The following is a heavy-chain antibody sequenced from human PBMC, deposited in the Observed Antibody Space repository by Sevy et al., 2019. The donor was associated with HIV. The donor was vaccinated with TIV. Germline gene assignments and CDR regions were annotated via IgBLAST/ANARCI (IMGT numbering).Heavy chain of an antibody. J-gene: IGHJ6*02. CDR2: ISAYNGNT. CDR3: ARDRPYYYGSGSYYIDYYYYGMDV. CDR1: GYTFTSYG. V-gene: IGHV1-18*01. D-gene: IGHD3-10*01. Sequence: ASVKVSCKASGYTFTSYGISWVRQAPGQGLEWMGWISAYNGNTNYVQKLQGRVTMTTDTATSTAYMELRSLRSDDTAVYYCARDRPYYYGSGSYYIDYYYYGMDVWGQGTTVTVSS.